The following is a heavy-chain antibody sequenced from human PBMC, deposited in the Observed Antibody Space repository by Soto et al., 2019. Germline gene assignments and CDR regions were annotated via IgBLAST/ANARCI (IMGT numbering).Heavy chain of an antibody. CDR2: IFSNDEK. CDR3: ARIPAVIEYSGYHPPGYFDY. CDR1: GFSLSNARMG. V-gene: IGHV2-26*01. J-gene: IGHJ4*02. Sequence: VNPTETLTLTCTVSGFSLSNARMGVSWIRQPPGKALEWLAHIFSNDEKSYSTSLKSRLTISKDTSKSQVVLTMTNMDPVDTATYYCARIPAVIEYSGYHPPGYFDYWGQGTLVTGSS. D-gene: IGHD5-12*01.